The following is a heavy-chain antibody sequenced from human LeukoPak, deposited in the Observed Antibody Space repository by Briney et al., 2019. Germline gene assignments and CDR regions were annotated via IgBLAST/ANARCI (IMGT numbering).Heavy chain of an antibody. Sequence: SETLSLTCTVSGGSISSGDYYWSWIRQPPGKGLEWIGYMYYSGSTYYNPSLKSRVTISLDTSKNQFSLKLSSVTAADTAVYYCASSGWYSLRWFDPWGQGTLVTVSS. D-gene: IGHD6-19*01. CDR2: MYYSGST. CDR1: GGSISSGDYY. CDR3: ASSGWYSLRWFDP. V-gene: IGHV4-30-4*01. J-gene: IGHJ5*02.